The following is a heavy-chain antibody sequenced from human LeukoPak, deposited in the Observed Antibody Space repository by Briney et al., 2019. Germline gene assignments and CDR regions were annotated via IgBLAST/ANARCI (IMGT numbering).Heavy chain of an antibody. CDR3: SYCSGSSCYSFYYYYMDV. CDR2: IRSKAYGGTT. J-gene: IGHJ6*03. CDR1: GSTFADYA. Sequence: GGSLRLSCTGSGSTFADYAMSWVRQTPGKGLEWVGFIRSKAYGGTTEYAASVKGRFTISRDDSKSVAYLQLNSLKTEDTAVYYCSYCSGSSCYSFYYYYMDVWGKGTTVTVSS. D-gene: IGHD2-15*01. V-gene: IGHV3-49*04.